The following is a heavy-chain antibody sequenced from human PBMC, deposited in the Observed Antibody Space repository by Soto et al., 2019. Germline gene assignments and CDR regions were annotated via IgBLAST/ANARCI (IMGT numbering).Heavy chain of an antibody. CDR1: GYTFTSYA. Sequence: GASVQVSCKASGYTFTSYAMHWVRQAPGQRLEWMGWINPDSGGTNYSQKFQGWVTMTRDTSISTAYMELSRLRSDDTAVFYCSRDLYDSSGYYFRAPYYYGMDVWGQGTTVTVSS. D-gene: IGHD3-22*01. V-gene: IGHV1-2*04. CDR2: INPDSGGT. CDR3: SRDLYDSSGYYFRAPYYYGMDV. J-gene: IGHJ6*02.